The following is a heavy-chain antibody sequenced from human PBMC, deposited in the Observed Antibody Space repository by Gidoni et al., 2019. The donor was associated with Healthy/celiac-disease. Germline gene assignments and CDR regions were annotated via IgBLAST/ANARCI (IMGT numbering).Heavy chain of an antibody. CDR3: ARGARYSYGGYFQH. Sequence: QVQLQQWGAGLLTPSETLSLTCAVYGGSFSGYYWSWIRQPPGKGLEWIGEINHSGSTNYNPSLKSRVTISVDTSKNQFSLKLSSVTAADTAVYYCARGARYSYGGYFQHWGQGTLVTVSS. CDR2: INHSGST. D-gene: IGHD5-18*01. CDR1: GGSFSGYY. J-gene: IGHJ1*01. V-gene: IGHV4-34*01.